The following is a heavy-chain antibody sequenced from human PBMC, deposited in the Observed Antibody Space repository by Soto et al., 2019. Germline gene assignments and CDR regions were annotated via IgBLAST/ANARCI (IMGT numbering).Heavy chain of an antibody. D-gene: IGHD6-13*01. J-gene: IGHJ4*02. CDR3: ARYRREAVAGYTLDN. Sequence: SETLSLTCTVSGGSIISNYWTWIRQPPGKGLEWIGYVYNSGSTNYNPSLKSRVTISEDTSKSQFSLKVNSMTAADTAVYYCARYRREAVAGYTLDNWGQGILVTVSS. CDR2: VYNSGST. CDR1: GGSIISNY. V-gene: IGHV4-59*01.